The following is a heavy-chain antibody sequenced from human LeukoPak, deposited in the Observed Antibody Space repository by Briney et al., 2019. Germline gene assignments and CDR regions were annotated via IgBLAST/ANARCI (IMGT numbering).Heavy chain of an antibody. CDR2: IKSKTDGGTA. CDR3: TRENRHSSGWFGAFDI. J-gene: IGHJ3*02. D-gene: IGHD6-19*01. V-gene: IGHV3-15*01. Sequence: GGSLRLSCAASGFSFSNAWMDWVRRAPGKGLEWVGRIKSKTDGGTAHYAAPVKGRFTISRDDSRNTLYLQMNSLKTEDTAVYYCTRENRHSSGWFGAFDIWGQGTMVTVSS. CDR1: GFSFSNAW.